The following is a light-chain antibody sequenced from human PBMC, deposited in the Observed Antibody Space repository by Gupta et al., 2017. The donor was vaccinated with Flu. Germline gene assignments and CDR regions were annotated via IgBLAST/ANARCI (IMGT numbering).Light chain of an antibody. V-gene: IGLV6-57*01. CDR2: EDN. CDR1: SGDIASNH. CDR3: QAYHRTDQI. Sequence: NFMLTQPHSVSGSPGKTITISCTRSSGDIASNHWQVSQPRPGSPPTPVSYEDNQRPSGVPARFSGSTDTSSNAAAPAISGLQAEVDDDYYSQAYHRTDQIFGGGTKLTGL. J-gene: IGLJ2*01.